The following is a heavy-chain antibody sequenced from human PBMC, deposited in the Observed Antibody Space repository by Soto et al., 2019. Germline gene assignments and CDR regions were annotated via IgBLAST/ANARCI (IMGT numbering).Heavy chain of an antibody. J-gene: IGHJ3*02. Sequence: SETLSLTCTFSGCTISSYYWSWIRQPPGKGLEWIGYIYYSGSTKYNPSLKSRVTISVDTSKNQFSLKLSSVTAADTAVYYCARGYYDFWSGYYDAFDIWGQGTMVTVSS. D-gene: IGHD3-3*01. CDR3: ARGYYDFWSGYYDAFDI. CDR2: IYYSGST. V-gene: IGHV4-59*01. CDR1: GCTISSYY.